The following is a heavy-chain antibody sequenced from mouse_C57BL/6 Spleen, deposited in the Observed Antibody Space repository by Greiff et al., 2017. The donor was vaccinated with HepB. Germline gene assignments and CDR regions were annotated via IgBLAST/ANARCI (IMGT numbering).Heavy chain of an antibody. CDR3: ARSYYDYDDGTYFDY. J-gene: IGHJ2*01. CDR1: GYSITSGYY. CDR2: ISYDGSN. V-gene: IGHV3-6*01. Sequence: EVQLQESGPGLVKPSQSLSLTCSVTGYSITSGYYWNWIRQFPGNKLEWMGYISYDGSNNYNPSLKNRISITRDTSKNQFFLKLNSVTTEDTATYYCARSYYDYDDGTYFDYWGQGTTLTVSS. D-gene: IGHD2-4*01.